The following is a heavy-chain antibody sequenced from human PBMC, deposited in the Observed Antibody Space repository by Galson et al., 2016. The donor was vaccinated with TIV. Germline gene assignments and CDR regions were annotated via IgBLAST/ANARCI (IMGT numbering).Heavy chain of an antibody. CDR3: ARSASAGSGWVDP. CDR1: GYSFTNYW. CDR2: IDSRDSYT. V-gene: IGHV5-10-1*01. J-gene: IGHJ5*02. D-gene: IGHD3-10*01. Sequence: QSGAEVKKPGESLRISCKTSGYSFTNYWITWVRQMPGKGLEWMGRIDSRDSYTNYSPTFEGHVTISTDKSISTAYLQWTSLKASDSAIYYCARSASAGSGWVDPWGQGTLVPVSS.